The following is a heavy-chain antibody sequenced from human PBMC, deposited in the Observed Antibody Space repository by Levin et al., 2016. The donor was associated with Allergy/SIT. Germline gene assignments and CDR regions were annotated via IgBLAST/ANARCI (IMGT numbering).Heavy chain of an antibody. J-gene: IGHJ4*02. CDR1: GFTFGSYS. D-gene: IGHD2-2*01. CDR3: ARGSFYCSSTSCHFDY. CDR2: ISSSSSTI. V-gene: IGHV3-48*02. Sequence: GGSLRLSCAASGFTFGSYSMNWVRQAPGKGLEWVSYISSSSSTIYYADSVKGRFTISRDNAKNSLYLQMNSLRDEDTAVYYCARGSFYCSSTSCHFDYWGQGTLVTVSS.